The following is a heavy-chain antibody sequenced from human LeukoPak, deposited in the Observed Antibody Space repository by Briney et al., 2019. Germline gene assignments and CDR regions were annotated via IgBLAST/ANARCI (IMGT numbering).Heavy chain of an antibody. CDR3: ARDALNPYYYDSSNDY. V-gene: IGHV3-20*04. J-gene: IGHJ4*02. Sequence: GGSLRLSCAASGFTFDDYGLSWVRQAPGKGLEWVSGINWNGGSTGYADSVKGRFTISRDNAKNTLYLQMNSLGAEDTAVYYCARDALNPYYYDSSNDYWGQGTLVTVSS. CDR2: INWNGGST. CDR1: GFTFDDYG. D-gene: IGHD3-22*01.